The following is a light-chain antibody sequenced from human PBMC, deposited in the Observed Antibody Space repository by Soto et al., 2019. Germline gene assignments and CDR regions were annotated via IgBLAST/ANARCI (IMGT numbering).Light chain of an antibody. J-gene: IGKJ1*01. CDR1: HSISSW. CDR3: QQSYSTPVT. V-gene: IGKV1-39*01. CDR2: AAS. Sequence: DIQMTQSPSTLPASVGDRGTITWRARHSISSWLAWYQQKPGKAPKLLIYAASSLQSGVPSRFSGSGSGTDFTLTISSLQPEDFATYYCQQSYSTPVTFGQGTKVDIK.